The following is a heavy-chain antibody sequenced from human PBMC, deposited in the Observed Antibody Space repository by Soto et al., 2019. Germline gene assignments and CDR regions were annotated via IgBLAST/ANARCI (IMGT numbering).Heavy chain of an antibody. Sequence: KPGGSLRLSCAASGFTFSSYSMNWVRQAPGKGLEWVSSISSSSSYIYYADSVKGRFTISRDNAKNSLYLQMNSLRAEDTAVYYCASYYDSSGQSAFDIWGQGTMVTVSS. CDR2: ISSSSSYI. CDR1: GFTFSSYS. V-gene: IGHV3-21*01. J-gene: IGHJ3*02. CDR3: ASYYDSSGQSAFDI. D-gene: IGHD3-22*01.